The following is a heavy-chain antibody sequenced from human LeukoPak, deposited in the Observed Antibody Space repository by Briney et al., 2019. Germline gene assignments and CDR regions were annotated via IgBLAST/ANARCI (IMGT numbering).Heavy chain of an antibody. V-gene: IGHV3-15*01. CDR3: ATGYGTIDF. CDR2: IKRITDGGTT. CDR1: GFTFDDYG. D-gene: IGHD1-1*01. Sequence: PGGSLRLSCAASGFTFDDYGMSWVRQAPGKGLEWVGRIKRITDGGTTDYAAPVKDRFTISRDDSRNTVYLQMNSLTIEDTAVYFCATGYGTIDFWGQGTLVTVSS. J-gene: IGHJ4*02.